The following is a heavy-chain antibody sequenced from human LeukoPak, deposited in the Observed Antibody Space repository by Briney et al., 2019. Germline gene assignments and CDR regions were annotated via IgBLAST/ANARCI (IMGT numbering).Heavy chain of an antibody. CDR3: TPSSSWSFDAFDI. D-gene: IGHD6-13*01. J-gene: IGHJ3*02. V-gene: IGHV1-18*01. Sequence: ASVKVSCKASGYTFTGYGISWVRQAPGQGLEWMGWISGYNGNTKYAQKFQGRVTMTRDTSTNTVYMDLRSLRSDDTAVYYCTPSSSWSFDAFDIWGQGTMGTVSS. CDR1: GYTFTGYG. CDR2: ISGYNGNT.